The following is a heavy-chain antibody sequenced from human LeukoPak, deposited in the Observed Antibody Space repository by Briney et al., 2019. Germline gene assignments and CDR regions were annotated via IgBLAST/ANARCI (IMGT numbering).Heavy chain of an antibody. D-gene: IGHD3-22*01. CDR2: INHSGST. Sequence: PSETLSLTCAVYGGSFSGYYWSWIRQPPGKGLEWIGEINHSGSTNYNPSLKSRVTISVDTSKNQFSLKLSSVTAADTAVYYCARFPVTYYYDSSGYTHYYYYGMDVWGQGTTVTVSS. CDR1: GGSFSGYY. V-gene: IGHV4-34*01. CDR3: ARFPVTYYYDSSGYTHYYYYGMDV. J-gene: IGHJ6*02.